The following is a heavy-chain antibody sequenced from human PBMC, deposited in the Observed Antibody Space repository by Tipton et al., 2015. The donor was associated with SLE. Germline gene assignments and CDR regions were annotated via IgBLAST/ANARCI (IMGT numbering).Heavy chain of an antibody. CDR3: ARDPAVYYYDSRRTLKYYYHSLDV. J-gene: IGHJ6*02. Sequence: TLSLTCTIYGGSFGGYYWSWIRQPPGKGLEWIGEINHGGGTNYNPSLKSGVTISLDTSKNQFSLKLSSVTAADTAVYYCARDPAVYYYDSRRTLKYYYHSLDVWRQGTTVTVSS. D-gene: IGHD3-22*01. CDR1: GGSFGGYY. V-gene: IGHV4-34*01. CDR2: INHGGGT.